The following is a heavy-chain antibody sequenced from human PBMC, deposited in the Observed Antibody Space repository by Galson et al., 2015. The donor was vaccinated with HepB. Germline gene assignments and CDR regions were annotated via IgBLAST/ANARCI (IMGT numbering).Heavy chain of an antibody. Sequence: SVKVSCKASGYNFITSAMQWARQAPGQRLEWMGWINAGNGNTRYSQKFQGRVTITRDASASTVYLELSSLRSEDTAVYYCARAVYYDFWNGFGPWGQGTLVTVSS. D-gene: IGHD3-3*01. CDR2: INAGNGNT. V-gene: IGHV1-3*01. J-gene: IGHJ5*02. CDR1: GYNFITSA. CDR3: ARAVYYDFWNGFGP.